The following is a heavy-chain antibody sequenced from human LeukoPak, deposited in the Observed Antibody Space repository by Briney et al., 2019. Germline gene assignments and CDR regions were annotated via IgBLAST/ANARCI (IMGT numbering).Heavy chain of an antibody. CDR1: GFTYSDYE. Sequence: GGSLRLSCAGSGFTYSDYEMAWVRQAPGTGLEWIAYISSEGSNEGTVIKYADSVKGRFTISRDDAKRSVYLQMNRLSAEDTAVYFRAGGPQYTGSYPYWGQGTLVTVSS. D-gene: IGHD2-8*02. V-gene: IGHV3-48*03. CDR3: AGGPQYTGSYPY. CDR2: ISSEGSNEGTVI. J-gene: IGHJ4*02.